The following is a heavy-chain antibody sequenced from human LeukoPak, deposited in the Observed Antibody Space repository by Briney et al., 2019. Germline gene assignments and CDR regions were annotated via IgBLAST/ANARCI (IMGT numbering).Heavy chain of an antibody. J-gene: IGHJ4*02. CDR3: AKDMVRGYYFDC. D-gene: IGHD3-10*01. V-gene: IGHV3-23*01. CDR2: ISGSGGST. CDR1: GVTFGSYA. Sequence: GGSLRLSCAASGVTFGSYAMNWVRQAPGKGLEWVSAISGSGGSTYYADSVKGRFTISRDNSKNTLYLQMNSLRAEDTAVYFCAKDMVRGYYFDCWGQGTLITVSS.